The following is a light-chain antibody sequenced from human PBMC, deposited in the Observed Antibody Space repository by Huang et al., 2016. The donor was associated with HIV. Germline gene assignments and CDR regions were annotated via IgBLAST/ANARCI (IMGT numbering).Light chain of an antibody. CDR1: QEIRNY. Sequence: DIHMTQSPSSLSSSVGDRLTITCRASQEIRNYLAWYQQKPGTAPKLLISAASTLQSGVPSRFSGSGSGTDFTLTIGSLQPEDVATYYCQKYNSAPYTFGQGTKLEIK. J-gene: IGKJ2*01. CDR3: QKYNSAPYT. CDR2: AAS. V-gene: IGKV1-27*01.